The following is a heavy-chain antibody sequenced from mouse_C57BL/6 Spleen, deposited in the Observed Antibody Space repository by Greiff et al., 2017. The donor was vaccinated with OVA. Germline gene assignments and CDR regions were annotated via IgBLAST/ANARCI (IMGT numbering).Heavy chain of an antibody. V-gene: IGHV1-5*01. Sequence: EVQLQESGTVLARPGASVKMSCKTSGYTFTSYWMHWVKQRPGQGLEWIGAIYPGNSDTSYNQKFKGKAKLTAVTSASTAYMELSSLTNEDSAVYYCTRKGLYYGSSYVGNYFDYWGQGTTLTVSS. J-gene: IGHJ2*01. CDR3: TRKGLYYGSSYVGNYFDY. D-gene: IGHD1-1*01. CDR2: IYPGNSDT. CDR1: GYTFTSYW.